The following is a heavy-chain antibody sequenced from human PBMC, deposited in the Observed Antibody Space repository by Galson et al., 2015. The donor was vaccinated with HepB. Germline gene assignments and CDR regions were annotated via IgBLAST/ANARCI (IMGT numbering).Heavy chain of an antibody. Sequence: SLRLSCAASGFTFSSYAMHWVRQAPGKGLEWVAVISYDGSNKYYADSVKGRFTISRDNSKNTLYLQMNSLRAEDTAVYYCARDRMIVVVRGSYYYYYGMDVWGQGTTVTVSS. CDR3: ARDRMIVVVRGSYYYYYGMDV. CDR1: GFTFSSYA. V-gene: IGHV3-30-3*01. J-gene: IGHJ6*02. D-gene: IGHD3-22*01. CDR2: ISYDGSNK.